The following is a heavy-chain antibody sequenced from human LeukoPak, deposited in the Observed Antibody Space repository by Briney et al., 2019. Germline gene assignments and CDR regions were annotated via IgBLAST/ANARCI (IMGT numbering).Heavy chain of an antibody. D-gene: IGHD4-17*01. V-gene: IGHV3-48*01. CDR3: ARDGVLHNYGDSPYYSYYMDV. J-gene: IGHJ6*03. CDR2: ISSSSSSTI. Sequence: GGSLRLSCAASRFTFSSYSMNWVRQAPGKGLEWVSYISSSSSSTIYYADSVKGRFTISRDNAKNSLYLQMNSLRAEDTAVYYCARDGVLHNYGDSPYYSYYMDVWGKGTTVTVSS. CDR1: RFTFSSYS.